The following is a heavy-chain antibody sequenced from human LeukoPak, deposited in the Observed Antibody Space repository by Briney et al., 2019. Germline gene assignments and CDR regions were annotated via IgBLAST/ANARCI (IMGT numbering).Heavy chain of an antibody. CDR2: INSDGSRT. CDR1: GFTFSNYW. CDR3: VRDLQRHYLGVAVAGRRRWFDP. V-gene: IGHV3-74*01. Sequence: GGSLRLSCAASGFTFSNYWMEWVGQAQGKGRGWVSRINSDGSRTNYADSGKGRFTIARDKAKNTMYLQMNRERDEDTAIYYCVRDLQRHYLGVAVAGRRRWFDPWGQGTLVTVSS. D-gene: IGHD6-13*01. J-gene: IGHJ5*02.